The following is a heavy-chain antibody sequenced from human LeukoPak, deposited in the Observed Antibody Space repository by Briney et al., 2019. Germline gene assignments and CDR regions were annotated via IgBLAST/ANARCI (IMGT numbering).Heavy chain of an antibody. J-gene: IGHJ6*02. CDR1: GFIFNDYA. V-gene: IGHV3-20*01. CDR2: IHWSGTSR. Sequence: GGSLRLSCAASGFIFNDYAISWVRQAPGKGLEWVSGIHWSGTSRGYADSVKGRLTISRDNAKNSLYLDMNSLRAEDTALYHCARALYGDYYGLDVWGQGTTVTVSS. CDR3: ARALYGDYYGLDV. D-gene: IGHD4-17*01.